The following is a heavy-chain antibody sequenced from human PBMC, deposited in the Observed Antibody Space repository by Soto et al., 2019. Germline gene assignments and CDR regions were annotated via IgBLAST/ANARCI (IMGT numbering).Heavy chain of an antibody. Sequence: GGSLRLSCVASGVTFSIIGMHWVRQPQGQGLEWVAMIWYDGSRTNYADSVKGRVTISRDNSKNTLYLQMNSLRVDYTAVYYCARDSSSRRGNWCDHWGQGSLVTVSS. V-gene: IGHV3-33*01. J-gene: IGHJ5*02. D-gene: IGHD2-2*01. CDR3: ARDSSSRRGNWCDH. CDR1: GVTFSIIG. CDR2: IWYDGSRT.